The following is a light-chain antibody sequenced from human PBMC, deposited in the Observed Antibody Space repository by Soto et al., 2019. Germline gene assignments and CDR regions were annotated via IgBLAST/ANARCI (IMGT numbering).Light chain of an antibody. J-gene: IGKJ1*01. CDR1: QSIVGW. CDR3: QPYNGYGYWT. V-gene: IGKV1-5*03. CDR2: KPS. Sequence: DIQMTQSPSNLSASVGDRVTITCRASQSIVGWLAWYQQKPGKAPKLLIYKPSTLESGVPSRFSGSASGTEFTLNISSLQPDDFSTYYCQPYNGYGYWTFGQGTKVEIK.